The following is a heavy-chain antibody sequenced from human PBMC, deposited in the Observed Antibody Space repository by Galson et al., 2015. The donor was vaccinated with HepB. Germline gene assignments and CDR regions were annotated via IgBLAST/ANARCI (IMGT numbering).Heavy chain of an antibody. CDR1: SGSISSDNW. CDR3: ARLAVQGASTMKLDAFDI. J-gene: IGHJ3*02. D-gene: IGHD5-24*01. V-gene: IGHV4-4*02. Sequence: ETLSLTCAVSSGSISSDNWWNWVRQPPGKGLEWIGEIYHSGSTNYNPSLKSRVTISVDKSKNQFSLKLSSMTAADTAVYYCARLAVQGASTMKLDAFDIWGQGTMVTVSS. CDR2: IYHSGST.